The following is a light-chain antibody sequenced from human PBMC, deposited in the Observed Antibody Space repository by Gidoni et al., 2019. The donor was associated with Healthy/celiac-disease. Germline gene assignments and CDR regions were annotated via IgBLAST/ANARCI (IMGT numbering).Light chain of an antibody. Sequence: EIVLTQAPATLSLSPGERATLSCRASQSVSSYLAWYQQKPGQAPRLLIYDASNRATGIPARFSGSGSGTDFTLTLCSLEPEDFAVYYCQQRSNWPPEYTFGQGTKLEIK. CDR2: DAS. V-gene: IGKV3-11*01. CDR1: QSVSSY. J-gene: IGKJ2*01. CDR3: QQRSNWPPEYT.